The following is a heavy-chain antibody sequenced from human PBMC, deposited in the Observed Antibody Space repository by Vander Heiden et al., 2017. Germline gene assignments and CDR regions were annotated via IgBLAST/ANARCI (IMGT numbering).Heavy chain of an antibody. CDR3: AKDRATGQQRGGRIDY. Sequence: EVQLVESGGGLVQPGRSLRLSCVASGFNFGDYARHWVRQAPGKGLEWVAGISWHSANIDYADSVKGRFTISRDNAKNSLFLQMNSLKSDDTALYYCAKDRATGQQRGGRIDYWGQGTVVTGSS. J-gene: IGHJ4*02. V-gene: IGHV3-9*01. D-gene: IGHD6-13*01. CDR2: ISWHSANI. CDR1: GFNFGDYA.